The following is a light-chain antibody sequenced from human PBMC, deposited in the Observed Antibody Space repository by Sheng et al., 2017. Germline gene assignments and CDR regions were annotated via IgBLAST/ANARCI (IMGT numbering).Light chain of an antibody. CDR1: QSVLSSSSNKSY. CDR2: WAS. V-gene: IGKV4-1*01. J-gene: IGKJ2*01. Sequence: DIVMTQSPDSLAVSLGERATINCKSSQSVLSSSSNKSYLAWYQQKPGQPPKLLIYWASTRDSGVPDRFSGSGSGTDFTLTISSLQAEDVALYYCQQYYNTPFTFGQGTKLEIK. CDR3: QQYYNTPFT.